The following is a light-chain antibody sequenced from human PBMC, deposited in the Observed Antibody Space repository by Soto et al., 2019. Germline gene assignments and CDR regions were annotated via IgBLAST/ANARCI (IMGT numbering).Light chain of an antibody. V-gene: IGKV1-5*03. J-gene: IGKJ1*01. CDR1: QTISYW. CDR2: KAS. Sequence: DIQMTQSPSTLSASVGDRVTITCRASQTISYWLAWYQQKPGKAPKLLIYKASSLESGVPSRFSGSGSGTEFTLTISCLQPDDFATYYCQQYNSYSTFGQGTKV. CDR3: QQYNSYST.